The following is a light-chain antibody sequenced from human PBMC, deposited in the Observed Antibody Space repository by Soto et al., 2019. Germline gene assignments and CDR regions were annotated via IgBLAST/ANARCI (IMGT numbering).Light chain of an antibody. J-gene: IGKJ1*01. CDR1: QSISSW. Sequence: DIQMTQSPSPLSASVGDRVTITCRASQSISSWLAWYQQKPGKAPKLLIYDASSLESGVPSRFSGSGSGTEFTLTISSLQPDDFATYYCQQYNSYPWTFGQGTKGEIK. V-gene: IGKV1-5*01. CDR3: QQYNSYPWT. CDR2: DAS.